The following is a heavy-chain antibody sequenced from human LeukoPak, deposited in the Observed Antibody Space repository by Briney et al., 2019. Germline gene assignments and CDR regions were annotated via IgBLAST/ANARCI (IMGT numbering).Heavy chain of an antibody. D-gene: IGHD1-7*01. CDR1: GFTSSIYA. V-gene: IGHV3-23*01. CDR2: ISGSGGST. CDR3: AKVYWNYRGFYY. Sequence: GGSLRLSCAASGFTSSIYAMGWVRQPPGKGLEWVSAISGSGGSTYYADSVKGRFTISRDNSKNTLYLQKNSLRAEDTAVYYCAKVYWNYRGFYYWGQGTLVTVSS. J-gene: IGHJ4*02.